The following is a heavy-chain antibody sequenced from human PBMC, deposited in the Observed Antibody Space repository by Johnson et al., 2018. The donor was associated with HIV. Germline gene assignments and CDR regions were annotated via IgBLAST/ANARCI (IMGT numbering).Heavy chain of an antibody. Sequence: QVQLVESGGGVVQPGRSLSLSCAASGFTFSSYAMYWVRQAPGKGLEWVAIMSYNASNKYYADSVKGRFTISRDNAKNSLYLQMNSLRAEDTAVYYCARERGIWDRKGLGAFDIWGQGTMVTVSS. CDR2: MSYNASNK. CDR1: GFTFSSYA. D-gene: IGHD3-16*01. J-gene: IGHJ3*02. CDR3: ARERGIWDRKGLGAFDI. V-gene: IGHV3-30*04.